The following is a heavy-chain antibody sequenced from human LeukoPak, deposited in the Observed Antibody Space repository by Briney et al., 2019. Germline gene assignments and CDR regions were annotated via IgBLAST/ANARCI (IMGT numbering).Heavy chain of an antibody. CDR3: AGEGGNYDFWSGYYPPDY. CDR2: ISAYNGNT. J-gene: IGHJ4*02. CDR1: GYTFTSYG. Sequence: ASVKVSCKASGYTFTSYGISWVRQAPGQGLEWMGWISAYNGNTNYAQKLQGRVTMTTDTSTSTAYMELRSLRSDDTAVYYCAGEGGNYDFWSGYYPPDYWGQGTLVTVSS. V-gene: IGHV1-18*01. D-gene: IGHD3-3*01.